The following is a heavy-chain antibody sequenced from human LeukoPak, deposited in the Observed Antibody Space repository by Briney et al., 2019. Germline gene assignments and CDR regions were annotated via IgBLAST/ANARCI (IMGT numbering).Heavy chain of an antibody. CDR2: IALDGDK. Sequence: RGCAPALFYPTPTLTLTCTLTGFALRTRGKGLNWIPHPPGKALEWLSRIALDGDKYFSTSLKTRLTISKDTSKNQVVLTMTNMDPVNTATYYCARIGSASVYAGAWGQGTLVTVSS. V-gene: IGHV2-70*11. J-gene: IGHJ4*02. D-gene: IGHD2-2*01. CDR3: ARIGSASVYAGA. CDR1: GFALRTRGKG.